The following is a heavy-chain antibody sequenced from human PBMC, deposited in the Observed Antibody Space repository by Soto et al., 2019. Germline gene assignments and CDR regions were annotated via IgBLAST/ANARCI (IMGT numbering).Heavy chain of an antibody. V-gene: IGHV1-3*01. Sequence: GASVKVSCKASGYSFTGYLMHWVRQAPRQRLEWMGWINAGNGNTKYSQKFQGRVTITRDTSASTAYMELSSLRSEDTAVYYCARDGCSGTSCYFLTDPWGQGTLVTVSS. CDR3: ARDGCSGTSCYFLTDP. J-gene: IGHJ5*02. D-gene: IGHD2-2*01. CDR2: INAGNGNT. CDR1: GYSFTGYL.